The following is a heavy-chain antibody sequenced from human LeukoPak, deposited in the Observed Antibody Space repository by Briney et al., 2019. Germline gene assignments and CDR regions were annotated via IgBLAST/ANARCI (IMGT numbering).Heavy chain of an antibody. Sequence: GGSLPQTFLATGFTYSCYGMGGVRQPQGKELQGVSIISGSGDQTFYVDLVKGRFTIPRHSPQHTIYLQMNSLRIDDTAMYYCVRAIRPMGMITNFYFWGQGSLVTVSS. V-gene: IGHV3-23*01. CDR3: VRAIRPMGMITNFYF. CDR2: ISGSGDQT. CDR1: GFTYSCYG. D-gene: IGHD3-16*01. J-gene: IGHJ4*02.